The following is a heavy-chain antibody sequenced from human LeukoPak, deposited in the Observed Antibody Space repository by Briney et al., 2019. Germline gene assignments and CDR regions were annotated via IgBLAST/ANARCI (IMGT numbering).Heavy chain of an antibody. CDR2: IYYSGST. D-gene: IGHD3-22*01. CDR3: ARDYYDSSGYYHAPYY. Sequence: SETLSLTCTVSGGSISSSSYYWGWIRQPPGKGLEWIGSIYYSGSTYYNPSLKSRVTISVDTSKNQFSLKLSSVTDADTAVYYCARDYYDSSGYYHAPYYWGQGTLVTVSS. V-gene: IGHV4-39*07. J-gene: IGHJ4*02. CDR1: GGSISSSSYY.